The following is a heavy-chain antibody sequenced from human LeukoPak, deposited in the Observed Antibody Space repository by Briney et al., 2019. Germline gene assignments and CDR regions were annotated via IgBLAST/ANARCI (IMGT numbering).Heavy chain of an antibody. CDR1: GFTFSSYS. Sequence: GGSLRPSCAASGFTFSSYSMNWVRQAPGKGLEWVSSISSSSSYIYYADSVEGRFTISRDNAKNSLYLQMNSLRAEDTAVYYCALQGDYFDYWGQGTLVTVSS. CDR2: ISSSSSYI. J-gene: IGHJ4*02. V-gene: IGHV3-21*01. D-gene: IGHD4-11*01. CDR3: ALQGDYFDY.